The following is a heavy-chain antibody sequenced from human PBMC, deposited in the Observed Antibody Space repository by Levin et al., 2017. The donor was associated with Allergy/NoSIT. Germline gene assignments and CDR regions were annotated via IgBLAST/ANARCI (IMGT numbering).Heavy chain of an antibody. Sequence: GESLKISCAASGFTFSRYWMSWVRQAPGKGLEWLANIKEDGSQKYYVDSVKGRFTISRDNAKNSLYLQLTNLRAEDTAVYYCASPGGTWFPTDYWGLGTLVTVSS. CDR2: IKEDGSQK. CDR3: ASPGGTWFPTDY. V-gene: IGHV3-7*01. D-gene: IGHD3-10*01. CDR1: GFTFSRYW. J-gene: IGHJ4*02.